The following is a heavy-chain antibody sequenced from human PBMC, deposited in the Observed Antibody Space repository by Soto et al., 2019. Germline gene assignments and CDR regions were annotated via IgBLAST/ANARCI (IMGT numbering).Heavy chain of an antibody. CDR3: ARDPPGAGPDFDL. D-gene: IGHD1-26*01. V-gene: IGHV4-30-2*01. CDR1: GGSISSGGYS. J-gene: IGHJ4*02. Sequence: QLHLQESGSGLVEPSQTLSLTCAVSGGSISSGGYSWNWIRLPPGKGLEWIGFMSHSGSTYYNPSLKSRVTISVDRSKNQFSLEPTSVTAADTAVYYCARDPPGAGPDFDLWGQGTLVTVSS. CDR2: MSHSGST.